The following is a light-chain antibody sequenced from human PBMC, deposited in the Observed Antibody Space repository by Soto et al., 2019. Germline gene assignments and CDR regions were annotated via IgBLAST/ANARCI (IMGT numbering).Light chain of an antibody. CDR1: QSISSW. Sequence: DIQMTQSPSTLSASVGDRVTITCRASQSISSWLAWYQQKPGKAPKLLIYKASSLESGVPSRFSGSGSGTEFTLTISSLQPDDFATYYCHQYGTFGQGTKVEIK. V-gene: IGKV1-5*03. J-gene: IGKJ1*01. CDR3: HQYGT. CDR2: KAS.